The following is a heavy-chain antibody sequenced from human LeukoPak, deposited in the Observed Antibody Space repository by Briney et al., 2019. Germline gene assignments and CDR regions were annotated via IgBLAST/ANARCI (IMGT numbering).Heavy chain of an antibody. CDR3: ARVVAAAGNNWFDP. V-gene: IGHV4-30-4*07. Sequence: PSETLSLTCAVSGDSISSGGDSWSWIRQTPWKGLEWIAYIHDSGSTYNHPSLKSRLSISIDTSNNQFSLKLTSVTAADTAVYYCARVVAAAGNNWFDPWGQGTLVTVSS. D-gene: IGHD6-13*01. J-gene: IGHJ5*02. CDR2: IHDSGST. CDR1: GDSISSGGDS.